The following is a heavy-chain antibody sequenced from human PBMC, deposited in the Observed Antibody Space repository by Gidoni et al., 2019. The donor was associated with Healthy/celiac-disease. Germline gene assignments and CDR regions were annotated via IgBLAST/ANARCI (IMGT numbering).Heavy chain of an antibody. CDR3: ARDRETPGVPAAGLDY. J-gene: IGHJ4*02. Sequence: QVQLVESGGGVVQPGRSLRLSCAASGFTFSSYGMHWVRQAPGQGLGGVAVIWYDGSNKYYADSVKGRFTISRDNSKNTLYLQMNSLRAEDTAVYYCARDRETPGVPAAGLDYWGQGTLVTVSS. V-gene: IGHV3-33*01. CDR2: IWYDGSNK. CDR1: GFTFSSYG. D-gene: IGHD2-2*01.